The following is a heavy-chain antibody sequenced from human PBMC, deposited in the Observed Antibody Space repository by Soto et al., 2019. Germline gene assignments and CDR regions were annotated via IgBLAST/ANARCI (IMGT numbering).Heavy chain of an antibody. V-gene: IGHV1-3*01. D-gene: IGHD6-19*01. CDR2: INAGNGNT. CDR3: ASRTDSSGWYEDYYYYGMDV. Sequence: GASVKVSCKASGYTFTSYAMHWVRQAPGQRLEWMGWINAGNGNTKYSQKFQGRVTITRDTSASTAYMELSSLRSEDTAVYYCASRTDSSGWYEDYYYYGMDVWGQGTTVTVSS. J-gene: IGHJ6*02. CDR1: GYTFTSYA.